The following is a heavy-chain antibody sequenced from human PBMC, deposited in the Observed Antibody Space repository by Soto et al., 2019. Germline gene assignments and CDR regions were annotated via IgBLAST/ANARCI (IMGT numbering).Heavy chain of an antibody. V-gene: IGHV3-9*01. J-gene: IGHJ5*02. D-gene: IGHD6-13*01. CDR2: ITWNGGTI. CDR3: AKGGSAALIAPSGRDNWFDP. CDR1: GFAFDDYV. Sequence: EVQLVESGGGLVQPGRSLRISCAASGFAFDDYVMHWVRQPPGRGLEWVSGITWNGGTIRYVDSVKGRFTISRDNAENSLYLQMNSLRPEDTAVYYCAKGGSAALIAPSGRDNWFDPWGQGTQVTVSS.